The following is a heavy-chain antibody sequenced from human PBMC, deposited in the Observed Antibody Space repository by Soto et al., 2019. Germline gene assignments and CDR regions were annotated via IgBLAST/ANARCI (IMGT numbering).Heavy chain of an antibody. V-gene: IGHV1-69*13. J-gene: IGHJ6*02. D-gene: IGHD3-10*01. Sequence: SVKVSCKASGGTFSSYAISWVRQAPGQGLEWMGGIIPIFGTANYAQKFQGRVTITADESTSTAYMELSSLRSEDTAVYYCAYGGPGITMVRGVPYYYYGMDVWGQGTTVTVSS. CDR3: AYGGPGITMVRGVPYYYYGMDV. CDR2: IIPIFGTA. CDR1: GGTFSSYA.